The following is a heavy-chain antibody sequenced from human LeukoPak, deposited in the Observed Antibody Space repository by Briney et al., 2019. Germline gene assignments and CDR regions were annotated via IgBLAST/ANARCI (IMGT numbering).Heavy chain of an antibody. CDR1: GGSFSGYY. CDR2: INHSGST. Sequence: SETLSLTCAVYGGSFSGYYWSWIRQPPGKGLEWIGEINHSGSTNYNPSLKSRVTISVDTSKNQFSLKLSSVTAADTAVYYCVMVRSAENSSSWYGDYWGQGTLVTVSS. D-gene: IGHD6-13*01. CDR3: VMVRSAENSSSWYGDY. J-gene: IGHJ4*02. V-gene: IGHV4-34*01.